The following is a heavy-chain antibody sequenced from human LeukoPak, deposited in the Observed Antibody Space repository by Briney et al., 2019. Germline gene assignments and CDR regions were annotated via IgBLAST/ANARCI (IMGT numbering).Heavy chain of an antibody. CDR1: GFTFADYA. J-gene: IGHJ6*03. Sequence: GRSLRLSCAASGFTFADYAVHWVRQAPGKGLEWVSGISWNSGSIGYADSVKGRFTISRDNAKNSLYLQMNSLRAEDTALYYSEKDMPVIVVVPAAITSSTSLTAWGKGPTVTVP. CDR3: EKDMPVIVVVPAAITSSTSLTA. CDR2: ISWNSGSI. V-gene: IGHV3-9*01. D-gene: IGHD2-2*01.